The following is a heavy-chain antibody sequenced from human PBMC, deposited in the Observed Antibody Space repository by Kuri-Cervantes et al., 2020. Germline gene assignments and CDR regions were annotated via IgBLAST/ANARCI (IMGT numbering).Heavy chain of an antibody. CDR2: IGWNSGSI. CDR1: GFTFDDYA. J-gene: IGHJ4*02. CDR3: AKDMGLYSNFFDY. Sequence: SLKISCAASGFTFDDYAIHWVRQAPGKGLEWVSGIGWNSGSIDYADSVKGRFTISRDNAKNSLYLQMNSLRAEGTALYYCAKDMGLYSNFFDYWGQGTLVTVSS. D-gene: IGHD4-11*01. V-gene: IGHV3-9*01.